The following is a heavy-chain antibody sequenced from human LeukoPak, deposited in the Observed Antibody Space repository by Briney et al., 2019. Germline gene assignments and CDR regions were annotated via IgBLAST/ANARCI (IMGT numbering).Heavy chain of an antibody. D-gene: IGHD3-10*01. Sequence: GESLKISCKGSGYSFTSYWIGWVRQMPGKGLEWMGIIYPGDSDTRYSPSFQGQVTISADKSISTAYLQWSSLKASDTAMYYCASYSKWGSGQGHAFDIWGQGTMVTVSS. CDR3: ASYSKWGSGQGHAFDI. J-gene: IGHJ3*02. CDR2: IYPGDSDT. CDR1: GYSFTSYW. V-gene: IGHV5-51*01.